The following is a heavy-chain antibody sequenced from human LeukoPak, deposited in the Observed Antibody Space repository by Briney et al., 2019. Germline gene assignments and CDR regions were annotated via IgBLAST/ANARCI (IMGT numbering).Heavy chain of an antibody. CDR1: GFTFSSYW. V-gene: IGHV3-7*01. J-gene: IGHJ3*01. Sequence: GGSLRLSCAASGFTFSSYWMSWVRQAPGKGLEWVANIKQDGSEKYYVDSVKGRFTISRDNAKNSLYLQMNSLRAEDTAVYYCARAGPSSGYYRDDAFDVWGQGTMVTVSS. CDR3: ARAGPSSGYYRDDAFDV. D-gene: IGHD6-19*01. CDR2: IKQDGSEK.